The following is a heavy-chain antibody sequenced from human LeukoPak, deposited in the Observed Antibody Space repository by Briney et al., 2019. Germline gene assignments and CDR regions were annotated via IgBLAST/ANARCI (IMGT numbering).Heavy chain of an antibody. Sequence: GGSLRLSCAASGFPFSSYWMHWVRQAPGKGLVWLSLINGDGRRTSYADSVKGRFTISRDNAKSTVYLQMNSLRAEVTAVYYWARDKGYSQDYWGQGTLVTVSS. V-gene: IGHV3-74*01. CDR3: ARDKGYSQDY. CDR2: INGDGRRT. D-gene: IGHD5-18*01. CDR1: GFPFSSYW. J-gene: IGHJ4*02.